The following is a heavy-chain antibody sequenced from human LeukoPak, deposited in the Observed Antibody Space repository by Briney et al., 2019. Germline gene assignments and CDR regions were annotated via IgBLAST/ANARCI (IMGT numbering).Heavy chain of an antibody. J-gene: IGHJ4*02. CDR1: GFTVSSNY. CDR2: ISNSGGTT. CDR3: AKDLGELRSINFYFDC. V-gene: IGHV3-23*01. D-gene: IGHD1-7*01. Sequence: PGGSLRLSCAASGFTVSSNYMSWVRQAPGKGLEWVSGISNSGGTTYYAGSVKGRFTISRDNTKNTLYLQMDSLRAEDTALYYCAKDLGELRSINFYFDCWGQGALVTVSS.